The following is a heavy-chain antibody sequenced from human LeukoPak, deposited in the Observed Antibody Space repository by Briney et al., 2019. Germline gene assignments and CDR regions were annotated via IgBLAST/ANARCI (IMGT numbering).Heavy chain of an antibody. CDR1: GYSFILYG. CDR3: ATLHRYYYYMDV. J-gene: IGHJ6*03. CDR2: ISAYNGNT. Sequence: ASVKVSCKTSGYSFILYGISWVRQAPGQGLEWMGWISAYNGNTNYAQKLQGRVTMTTDTSTSTAYMELRSLRSDDTAVYYCATLHRYYYYMDVWGKGTTVTVSS. V-gene: IGHV1-18*01.